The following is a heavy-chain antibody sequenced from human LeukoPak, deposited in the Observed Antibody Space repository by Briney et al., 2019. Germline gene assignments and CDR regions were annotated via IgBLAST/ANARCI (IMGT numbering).Heavy chain of an antibody. CDR1: GDSFSNYY. CDR3: ARRYDSGYNYEDAFDI. V-gene: IGHV4-59*08. D-gene: IGHD5-24*01. J-gene: IGHJ3*02. Sequence: SETLSLTCTVSGDSFSNYYWSWIRQPPGKGLEWIGYIYYSGSTNYNPSLKSRVTISVDTSKNQFSLKLSSVTAADTAVYYCARRYDSGYNYEDAFDIWGQGTMVTVSS. CDR2: IYYSGST.